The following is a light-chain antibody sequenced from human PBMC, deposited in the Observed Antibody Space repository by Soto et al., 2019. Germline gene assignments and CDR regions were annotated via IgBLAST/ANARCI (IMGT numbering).Light chain of an antibody. V-gene: IGKV3-20*01. CDR2: GAS. CDR3: QQYGISQNT. J-gene: IGKJ2*01. CDR1: QSVSSSY. Sequence: ETVMPQSPGPLSLSPGERATLSCRAIQSVSSSYLAWYQQKPGQAPRLLIFGASNRATGIPDRFTGSGSGTYFTLTISRLEPEDFAVYYCQQYGISQNTFGQGTKLEIK.